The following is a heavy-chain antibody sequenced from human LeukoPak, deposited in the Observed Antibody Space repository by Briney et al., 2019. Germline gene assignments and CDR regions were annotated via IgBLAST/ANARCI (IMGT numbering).Heavy chain of an antibody. V-gene: IGHV1-24*01. CDR3: ATGTIVVVPAAIGAFDY. D-gene: IGHD2-2*01. J-gene: IGHJ4*02. CDR1: GYTLTELS. CDR2: FGPEDGET. Sequence: GASVKVSCKVSGYTLTELSMHWVRQAPGKGLEWMGGFGPEDGETIYAQKFQGRVTMTEDTSTDTAYMELSSLRSEDTAVYYCATGTIVVVPAAIGAFDYWGQGTLVTVSS.